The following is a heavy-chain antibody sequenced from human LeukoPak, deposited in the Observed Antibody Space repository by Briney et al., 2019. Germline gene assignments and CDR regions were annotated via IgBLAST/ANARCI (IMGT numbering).Heavy chain of an antibody. V-gene: IGHV4-59*01. J-gene: IGHJ4*02. CDR3: ARALGSGGSCYSD. CDR2: IYYSGST. CDR1: GGSISSYY. D-gene: IGHD2-15*01. Sequence: SETLSLTCTVSGGSISSYYWGWIRQPPGKGLEWIGYIYYSGSTNYNPSLKSRVTISVDTSKNQFSLKLSSVTAADTAVYYCARALGSGGSCYSDWGQGTLVTVSS.